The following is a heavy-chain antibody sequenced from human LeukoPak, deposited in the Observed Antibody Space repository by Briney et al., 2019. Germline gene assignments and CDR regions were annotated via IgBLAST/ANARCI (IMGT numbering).Heavy chain of an antibody. CDR2: IYYSGST. Sequence: PSETLSLTCTVSGGSISSSSYYWGWIRQPPGKGLEWLGSIYYSGSTYYNPSLKSRVTISVDTSKNESSLKLSSVTAADTAVYYCARDVGGRYYDSSGYFLWGQGTLVTVSS. J-gene: IGHJ4*02. CDR3: ARDVGGRYYDSSGYFL. V-gene: IGHV4-39*07. D-gene: IGHD3-22*01. CDR1: GGSISSSSYY.